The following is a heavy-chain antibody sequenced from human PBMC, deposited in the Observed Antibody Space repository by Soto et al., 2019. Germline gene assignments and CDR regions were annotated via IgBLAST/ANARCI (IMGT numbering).Heavy chain of an antibody. CDR3: AKEILRGYNPKWYFDL. D-gene: IGHD5-12*01. Sequence: PGGSLRLSCAASGFTFSNYAMNWVRQAPGKGLEWVSAISGGGGNTYYANSVKGRFTISRDSSKNTLYLHMNGLRDEDTATYYCAKEILRGYNPKWYFDLWGRGTLVTVS. V-gene: IGHV3-23*01. J-gene: IGHJ2*01. CDR1: GFTFSNYA. CDR2: ISGGGGNT.